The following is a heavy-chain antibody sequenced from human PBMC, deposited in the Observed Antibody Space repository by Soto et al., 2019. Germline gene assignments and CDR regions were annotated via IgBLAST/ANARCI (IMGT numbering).Heavy chain of an antibody. CDR3: ARALDYLVPTAF. CDR2: INGDGTYK. V-gene: IGHV3-74*01. D-gene: IGHD2-2*01. J-gene: IGHJ4*02. Sequence: PGGSLRLSCAASGFTFSNYLMSWVRQVPGKGLEWVSRINGDGTYKSYADYVKGRLDISRDNAKNNLYMKMNSLRTEDTAVYYCARALDYLVPTAFWGQGTLVTVSS. CDR1: GFTFSNYL.